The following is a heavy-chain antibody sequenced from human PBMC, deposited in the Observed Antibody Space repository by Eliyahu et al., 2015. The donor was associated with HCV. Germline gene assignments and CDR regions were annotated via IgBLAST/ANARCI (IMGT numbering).Heavy chain of an antibody. J-gene: IGHJ4*02. CDR1: GFNFTXYG. V-gene: IGHV3-30*18. CDR3: AKDGGYDFGPDY. CDR2: ISYGGTLK. Sequence: QVQLVESGGGVVQPGXSLXLSCAASGFNFTXYGIHWVRQAPGKGLGWVAVISYGGTLKYYADSVKGRFTISRDNSKNTVSLQMNSLRAEDTAVYYCAKDGGYDFGPDYWGQGTLVTVSS. D-gene: IGHD5-12*01.